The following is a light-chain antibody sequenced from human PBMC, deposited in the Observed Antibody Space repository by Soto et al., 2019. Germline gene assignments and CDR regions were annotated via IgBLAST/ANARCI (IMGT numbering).Light chain of an antibody. Sequence: IQMTQSPSSLSASVGARVTITCRASQGIRNDLGWYQQKPGKGPKLLIYAASTLQSGVPSRFSGSGSGTDFTLNISYLQSEDFATYHCQRYYCYPRTFGQGTKV. CDR2: AAS. CDR3: QRYYCYPRT. V-gene: IGKV1-17*02. CDR1: QGIRND. J-gene: IGKJ1*01.